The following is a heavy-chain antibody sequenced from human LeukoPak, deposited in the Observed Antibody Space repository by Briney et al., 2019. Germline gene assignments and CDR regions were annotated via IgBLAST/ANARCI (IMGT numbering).Heavy chain of an antibody. CDR2: ISASGSSI. J-gene: IGHJ4*02. CDR1: GFTFDTYR. V-gene: IGHV3-21*01. D-gene: IGHD1-1*01. CDR3: ARESPGTTASDY. Sequence: GGSLRLSCAASGFTFDTYRMNWVRQAPGKGLEWVSSISASGSSIYYADSVKGRFTMSRDNTKNSLYLQMNSLRAEDTAVYYCARESPGTTASDYWGQGTLVTVSS.